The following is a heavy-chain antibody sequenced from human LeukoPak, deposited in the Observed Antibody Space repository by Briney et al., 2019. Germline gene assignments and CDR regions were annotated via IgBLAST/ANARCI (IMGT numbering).Heavy chain of an antibody. CDR1: GYSISGYSISSDYF. CDR3: ARINLPGGTNWFDP. J-gene: IGHJ5*02. D-gene: IGHD7-27*01. CDR2: IYYSGST. V-gene: IGHV4-38-2*01. Sequence: SETLSLTCAVSGYSISGYSISSDYFWAWIRQPPGKGLEWIGSIYYSGSTYYNPSLKSRVTISVDTSKNQFSLKLSSVTAADTAVYYCARINLPGGTNWFDPWGQGILVTVSS.